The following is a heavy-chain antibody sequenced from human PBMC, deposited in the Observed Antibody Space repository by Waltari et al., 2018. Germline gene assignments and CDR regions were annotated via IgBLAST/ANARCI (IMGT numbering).Heavy chain of an antibody. D-gene: IGHD1-26*01. CDR3: ARGGGSYTFFDY. CDR1: GVSISSYY. V-gene: IGHV4-59*01. CDR2: IYYSGST. J-gene: IGHJ4*02. Sequence: QVQLQESGPGLVKPSETLSLTCTVSGVSISSYYWSWIRQPPGKGLEWIGYIYYSGSTNYNPSLKSRVTISVDTSKNQFSLKLSSVTAADTAVYYCARGGGSYTFFDYWGQGTLVTVSS.